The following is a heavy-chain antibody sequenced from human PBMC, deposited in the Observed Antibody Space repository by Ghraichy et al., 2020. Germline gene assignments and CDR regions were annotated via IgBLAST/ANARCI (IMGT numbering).Heavy chain of an antibody. CDR2: VHSSMGA. V-gene: IGHV4-4*07. J-gene: IGHJ3*02. Sequence: SETLSLTCTVSGDSINDYFWSWIRQPAGKGLEWIGRVHSSMGADYHPSLKSRATMSVDTSKNQVSLRLTSVTAADTAVYYCARARVVIYPSGDAFNIWGQGTRVTVSS. CDR1: GDSINDYF. CDR3: ARARVVIYPSGDAFNI. D-gene: IGHD3-22*01.